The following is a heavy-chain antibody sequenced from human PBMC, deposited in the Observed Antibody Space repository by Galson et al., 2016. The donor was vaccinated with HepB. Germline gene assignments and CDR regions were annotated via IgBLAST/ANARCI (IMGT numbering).Heavy chain of an antibody. CDR1: GFSFSSYS. J-gene: IGHJ1*01. CDR2: ISTSSTYI. Sequence: SLRLSCAASGFSFSSYSMNWVRQAPGKGLEYVASISTSSTYIYYADLVKGRFTISRDNAQNSLDLQMNTLRAEDTAVYYCAGGSGWDAEHWGQGTLVTVSS. D-gene: IGHD1-26*01. CDR3: AGGSGWDAEH. V-gene: IGHV3-21*04.